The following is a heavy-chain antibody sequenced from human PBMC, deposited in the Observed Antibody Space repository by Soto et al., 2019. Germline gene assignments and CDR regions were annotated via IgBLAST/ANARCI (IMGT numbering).Heavy chain of an antibody. D-gene: IGHD6-13*01. CDR1: VGSISSSSYY. V-gene: IGHV4-39*01. CDR2: IYYSGST. CDR3: ARHPNIAAARGFDP. Sequence: SETLSLTCTVSVGSISSSSYYWGWIRQPPGKGLEWIGSIYYSGSTYYNPSLKSRVTISVDTSKNQFSLKLSSVTAADTAVYYCARHPNIAAARGFDPWGQGTLVTVSS. J-gene: IGHJ5*02.